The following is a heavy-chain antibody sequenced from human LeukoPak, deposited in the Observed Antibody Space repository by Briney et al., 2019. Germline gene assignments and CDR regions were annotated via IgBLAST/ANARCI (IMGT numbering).Heavy chain of an antibody. CDR1: GFTFSDYW. Sequence: GGSLRLSCAASGFTFSDYWMSWVRQAPGKGLEGVANIKQDGSEKHYVDSVKGRFTISRDNAKNSLYLQMNSLRAEDRAVYYCARDLYGDYSPFDYWGQGTLVTVSS. J-gene: IGHJ4*02. CDR2: IKQDGSEK. V-gene: IGHV3-7*04. CDR3: ARDLYGDYSPFDY. D-gene: IGHD4-17*01.